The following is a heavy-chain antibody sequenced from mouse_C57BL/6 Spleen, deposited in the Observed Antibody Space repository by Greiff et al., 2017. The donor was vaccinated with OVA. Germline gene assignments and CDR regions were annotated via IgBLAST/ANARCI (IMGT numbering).Heavy chain of an antibody. CDR1: GFSLTSYG. J-gene: IGHJ1*03. V-gene: IGHV2-2*01. D-gene: IGHD1-1*01. Sequence: VQLQQSGPGLVQPSQSLSITCTVSGFSLTSYGVHWVRQSPGKGLEWLGVIWSGGSTDYNAAFISRLSISKDNSKSQVFFKMNSLQADDTAIYYCASSTVVAPHWYFDVWGTGTTVTVSS. CDR3: ASSTVVAPHWYFDV. CDR2: IWSGGST.